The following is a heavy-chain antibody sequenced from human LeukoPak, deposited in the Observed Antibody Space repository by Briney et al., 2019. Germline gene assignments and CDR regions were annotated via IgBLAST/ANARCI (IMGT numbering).Heavy chain of an antibody. CDR3: ARYRIQLVAGYFDY. Sequence: PGGSLRLSCAASGFTLSTYWMHWVRQAPGKGLVWVSRINSDGTTTTYADSVKGRFTISRDNAKNSLYLQMNSLRAEDTAVYYCARYRIQLVAGYFDYWGQGTLVTVSS. CDR1: GFTLSTYW. V-gene: IGHV3-74*01. J-gene: IGHJ4*02. D-gene: IGHD6-6*01. CDR2: INSDGTTT.